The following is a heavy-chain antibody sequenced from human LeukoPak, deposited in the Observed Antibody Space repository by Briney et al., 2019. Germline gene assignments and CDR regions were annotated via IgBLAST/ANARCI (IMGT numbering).Heavy chain of an antibody. CDR1: GFTVSSNY. CDR3: ARVQAPYYYDSRGYYLDY. V-gene: IGHV3-53*01. CDR2: IYSGGST. Sequence: GGSLRLSCAASGFTVSSNYMSWVRQAPGKGLEWVSVIYSGGSTYYADSVKGRFTISRDNSKNTLYLQMNSLRAEDTAVYYCARVQAPYYYDSRGYYLDYWGQGTLVTVSS. J-gene: IGHJ4*02. D-gene: IGHD3-22*01.